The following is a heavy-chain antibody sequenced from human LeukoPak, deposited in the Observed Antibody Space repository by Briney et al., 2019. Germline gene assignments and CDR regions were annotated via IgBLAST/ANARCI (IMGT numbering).Heavy chain of an antibody. CDR3: ARLNPDVVVVAATLHNWFDP. J-gene: IGHJ5*02. V-gene: IGHV5-51*01. CDR1: GYSFTSYW. CDR2: IYPGDSDT. D-gene: IGHD2-15*01. Sequence: KPGASLQISCKGSGYSFTSYWIGWVRQLPGKGLEWMGIIYPGDSDTRYSPSFQGQVTISADKSISTAYLQWSSLKASDTAMYYCARLNPDVVVVAATLHNWFDPWGQGTLVTVSS.